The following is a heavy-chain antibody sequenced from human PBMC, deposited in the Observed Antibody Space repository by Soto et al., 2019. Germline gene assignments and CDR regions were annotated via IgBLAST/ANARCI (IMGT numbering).Heavy chain of an antibody. D-gene: IGHD4-17*01. Sequence: EVQLVESGGGLVKPGGSLRLSCAASGFTFNTYTINWVRQAPGKGLEWVSSISSSSNYIYYADSVKGRFTISRDNAQSSLYLQMNSRRAEDTAVYYCARGYGGFDYWGQGTLVTVSS. CDR3: ARGYGGFDY. V-gene: IGHV3-21*01. CDR1: GFTFNTYT. J-gene: IGHJ4*02. CDR2: ISSSSNYI.